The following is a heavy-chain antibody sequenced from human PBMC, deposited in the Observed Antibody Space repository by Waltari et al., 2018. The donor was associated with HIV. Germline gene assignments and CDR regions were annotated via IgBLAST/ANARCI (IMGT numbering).Heavy chain of an antibody. CDR1: GGSFSGYY. CDR3: ARVTNLLWFGGGDY. V-gene: IGHV4-34*01. D-gene: IGHD3-10*01. J-gene: IGHJ4*02. Sequence: QVQLQQWGAGRLKPSETLSLTCAVYGGSFSGYYWSWIRQPPGKGLEWIGEINHSGSTNYNPSIKSRVTISVDTSKNQFSLKLSSVTVADTAVYYCARVTNLLWFGGGDYWGQGTLVTVSS. CDR2: INHSGST.